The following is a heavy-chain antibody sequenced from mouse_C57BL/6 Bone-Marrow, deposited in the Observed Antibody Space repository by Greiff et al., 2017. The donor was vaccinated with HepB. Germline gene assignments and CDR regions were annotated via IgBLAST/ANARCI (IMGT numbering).Heavy chain of an antibody. CDR1: GYTFTSYW. Sequence: QVHVKQPGAELVMPGASVKLSCKASGYTFTSYWMHWVKQRPGQGLEWIGEIDPSDSYTNYNQKFKGKSTLTVDKSSSTAYMQLSSLTSEDSAVYYCARGASSYGYFDVWGTGTTVTVSS. J-gene: IGHJ1*03. CDR3: ARGASSYGYFDV. D-gene: IGHD1-1*01. V-gene: IGHV1-69*01. CDR2: IDPSDSYT.